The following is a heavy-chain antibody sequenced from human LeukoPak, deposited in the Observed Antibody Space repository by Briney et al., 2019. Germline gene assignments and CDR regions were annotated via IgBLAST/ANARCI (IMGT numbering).Heavy chain of an antibody. Sequence: PGRSLRLSCAASGFTFSSYAMHWVRQAPGKGLEWVAVISYDGSNKYYAGSVKGRFTISRDNSKNTLYLQMNSLRAEDTAVYYCARDPRQLERLGFDYWGQGTLVTVSS. V-gene: IGHV3-30*04. D-gene: IGHD1-1*01. CDR2: ISYDGSNK. J-gene: IGHJ4*02. CDR3: ARDPRQLERLGFDY. CDR1: GFTFSSYA.